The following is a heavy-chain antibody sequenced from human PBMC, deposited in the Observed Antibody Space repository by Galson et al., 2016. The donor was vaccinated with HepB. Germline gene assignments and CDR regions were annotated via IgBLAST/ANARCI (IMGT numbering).Heavy chain of an antibody. V-gene: IGHV3-74*01. CDR1: GFTFSSYR. J-gene: IGHJ6*02. D-gene: IGHD2-8*01. CDR2: IKSDGRET. CDR3: ASDRVFYGMDV. Sequence: SLRLSCAASGFTFSSYRMHWVRQAPGKGLVWVSRIKSDGRETTYADSVKGRFTITRDNAENTLYLQMNSLRADDTAVYYCASDRVFYGMDVWGQGTTVTVSS.